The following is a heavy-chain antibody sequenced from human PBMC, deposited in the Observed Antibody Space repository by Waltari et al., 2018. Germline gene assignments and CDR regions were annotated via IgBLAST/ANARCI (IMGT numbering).Heavy chain of an antibody. CDR2: IKQDGSEK. J-gene: IGHJ4*02. CDR3: AREAVGSRDFDY. Sequence: EVQLVESGGGLVQPGGSLRLSCADSGFTFSSYWLSWFGRAPGKGLEGVANIKQDGSEKYYVDSVKGRFTISRDNAKNSLYLQMNSLRAEDTAVYYCAREAVGSRDFDYWGQGTLVTVSS. CDR1: GFTFSSYW. V-gene: IGHV3-7*01. D-gene: IGHD1-26*01.